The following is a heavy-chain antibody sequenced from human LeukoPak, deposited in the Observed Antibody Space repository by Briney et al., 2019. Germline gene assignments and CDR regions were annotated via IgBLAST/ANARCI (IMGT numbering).Heavy chain of an antibody. J-gene: IGHJ4*02. D-gene: IGHD2-21*02. Sequence: GASVKVSCKASGYTFTSYDISWVRQATGQGLEWMGWMNPNSGNTGYAQKFQGRVTMTRNTSISTAYMELSSLRSEDTAVYYCNIVVVTATDYFDYWGQGTLVTVSS. CDR2: MNPNSGNT. CDR1: GYTFTSYD. CDR3: NIVVVTATDYFDY. V-gene: IGHV1-8*01.